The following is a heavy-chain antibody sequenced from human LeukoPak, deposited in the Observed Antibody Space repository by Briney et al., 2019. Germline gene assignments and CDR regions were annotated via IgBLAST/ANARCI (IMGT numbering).Heavy chain of an antibody. CDR2: IYSGGST. Sequence: PGGSLRLSCVASGFTVSSNYMSWVRQAPGKGLEWVSVIYSGGSTYYADSVKGRFTISRDNSKNKLSLQMNSLRAEDTAVYYGAIGKLYDSSGLYYFDYWGQGTLVTVSS. V-gene: IGHV3-66*01. D-gene: IGHD3-22*01. CDR1: GFTVSSNY. CDR3: AIGKLYDSSGLYYFDY. J-gene: IGHJ4*02.